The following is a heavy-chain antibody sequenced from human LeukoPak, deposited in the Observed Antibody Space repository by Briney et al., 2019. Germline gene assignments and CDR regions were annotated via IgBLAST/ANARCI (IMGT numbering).Heavy chain of an antibody. V-gene: IGHV3-23*01. CDR2: ISGSGGST. CDR3: ADDIVVVPAAIRLPIPFDY. J-gene: IGHJ4*02. Sequence: PGGSLRLSCAASGFTFSSYAMSWVRQAPGKGLEWVSAISGSGGSTYYADSVKGRFTISRDNSKNTLYLQMNSLRAEDTAVYYCADDIVVVPAAIRLPIPFDYWGQGTLVTVSS. CDR1: GFTFSSYA. D-gene: IGHD2-2*02.